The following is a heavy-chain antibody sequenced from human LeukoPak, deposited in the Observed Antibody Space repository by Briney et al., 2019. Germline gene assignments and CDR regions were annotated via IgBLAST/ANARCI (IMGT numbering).Heavy chain of an antibody. CDR2: IYHSGST. J-gene: IGHJ4*02. CDR1: GGSISSGGYS. D-gene: IGHD1-26*01. V-gene: IGHV4-30-2*01. Sequence: TLSLTCAVSGGSISSGGYSWSWIRQPPGKGLEWIGYIYHSGSTYYNPSLKSRVTISVDRSKNQFSLKLSSVTAADTAVYYCASVGDYVDYWGQGTLVTVSS. CDR3: ASVGDYVDY.